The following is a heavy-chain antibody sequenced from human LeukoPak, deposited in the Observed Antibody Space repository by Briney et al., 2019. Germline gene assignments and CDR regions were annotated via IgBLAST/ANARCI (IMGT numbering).Heavy chain of an antibody. CDR3: AREADRYSGSYSYRDSFDI. D-gene: IGHD1-26*01. V-gene: IGHV4-61*01. CDR1: GGSVSSGSYY. Sequence: PSETLSLTCTVSGGSVSSGSYYWSWIRQPPGKGLEWIGYIYYSGSTNYNPSLKSRVTISVDTSKNQFSLKLSSVTAADTAVYYCAREADRYSGSYSYRDSFDIWGQGTMVTVSS. CDR2: IYYSGST. J-gene: IGHJ3*02.